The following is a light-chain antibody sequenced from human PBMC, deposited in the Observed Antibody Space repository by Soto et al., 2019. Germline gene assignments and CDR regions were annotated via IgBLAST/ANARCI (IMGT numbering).Light chain of an antibody. V-gene: IGLV1-44*01. CDR3: AAWDASLDGYV. CDR2: SYD. CDR1: SSNLGDNT. J-gene: IGLJ1*01. Sequence: QSVLTQPPLASGTPGQRVTISCSTSSSNLGDNTVNWYQHVPGTAPKLLIYSYDQRPSGVPDRFSGSKSGTSASLAISGLQSEDEADYYCAAWDASLDGYVFGTGTKVTVL.